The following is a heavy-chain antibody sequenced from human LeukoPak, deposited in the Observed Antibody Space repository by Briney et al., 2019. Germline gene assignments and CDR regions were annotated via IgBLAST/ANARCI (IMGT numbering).Heavy chain of an antibody. V-gene: IGHV3-48*03. J-gene: IGHJ4*02. D-gene: IGHD6-13*01. CDR3: ARRAIAEGFDY. CDR1: RFNISSNG. CDR2: ISSSGRTI. Sequence: GGTLRHSCADSRFNISSNGMNWVRQAPGKGLEWVSYISSSGRTIYYADSVKGRFTISRDSAKNSLDLQMNSLRVEDTADYYCARRAIAEGFDYWGQATRVTVSS.